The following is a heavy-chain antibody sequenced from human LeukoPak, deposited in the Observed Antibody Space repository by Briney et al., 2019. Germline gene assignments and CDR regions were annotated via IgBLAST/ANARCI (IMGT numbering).Heavy chain of an antibody. V-gene: IGHV3-74*01. CDR1: GFTFSSYW. CDR3: GNLDTPMGY. D-gene: IGHD5-18*01. Sequence: GGSLRLSCAASGFTFSSYWMHWVRQAPGKGLVWVSRINSDGSSTSYADSGKGRFTISRDNAKNALYLQMNSLRAEDTAVYYCGNLDTPMGYWGQGTLVTVSS. CDR2: INSDGSST. J-gene: IGHJ4*02.